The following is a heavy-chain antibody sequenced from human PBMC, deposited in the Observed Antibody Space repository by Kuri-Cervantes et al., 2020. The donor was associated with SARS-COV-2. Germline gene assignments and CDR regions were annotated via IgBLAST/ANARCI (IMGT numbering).Heavy chain of an antibody. CDR1: GYSISSGYY. J-gene: IGHJ4*02. CDR3: ARHSYDFWSGSEPFDY. D-gene: IGHD3-3*01. CDR2: IYHSGST. V-gene: IGHV4-38-2*01. Sequence: SQTLSLTCAVSGYSISSGYYWGWIRQPPGKGLAWIGSIYHSGSTYYNPSLKSRVTISVDTSKNQFSLKLSSVTAADTAVYYCARHSYDFWSGSEPFDYWGQGTLVTVSS.